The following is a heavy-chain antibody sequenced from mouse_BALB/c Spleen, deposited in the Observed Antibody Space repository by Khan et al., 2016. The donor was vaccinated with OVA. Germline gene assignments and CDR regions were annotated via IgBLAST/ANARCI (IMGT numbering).Heavy chain of an antibody. CDR2: INPSTGYT. J-gene: IGHJ4*01. CDR3: AASILFYLSMDE. CDR1: GYTFTSYW. V-gene: IGHV1-7*01. D-gene: IGHD1-1*01. Sequence: QVQLMQSGAELAKPGASVKMSCKASGYTFTSYWMHWVKQRPGQGLEWIGYINPSTGYTEYNQKFKDKATLTTDKSSSTASMQLSGLTSEDSAVYYCAASILFYLSMDEWGQGNSVTVYS.